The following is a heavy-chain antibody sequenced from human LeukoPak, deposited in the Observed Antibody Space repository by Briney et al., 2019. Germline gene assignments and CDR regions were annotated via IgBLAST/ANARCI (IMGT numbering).Heavy chain of an antibody. Sequence: PGGSLRLSCAASGFTFSDYYMSWIRQAPGKGLEWVANIKQDGSENYYADSVKGRFTISRDHANSSLFLQMNNLIAEDTAVYYCGRAMRPGGLSYYEMPDYWGQGTLVTVSS. V-gene: IGHV3-7*01. CDR1: GFTFSDYY. CDR2: IKQDGSEN. J-gene: IGHJ4*02. D-gene: IGHD3-16*01. CDR3: GRAMRPGGLSYYEMPDY.